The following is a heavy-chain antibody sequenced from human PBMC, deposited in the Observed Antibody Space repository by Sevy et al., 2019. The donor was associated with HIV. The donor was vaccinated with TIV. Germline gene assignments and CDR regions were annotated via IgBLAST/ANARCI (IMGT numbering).Heavy chain of an antibody. D-gene: IGHD5-12*01. V-gene: IGHV4-39*01. CDR1: GGSLSRSPYY. CDR2: LYHDGSS. Sequence: SETLSLTCSVSGGSLSRSPYYWGWISQPPGKGLEWIGSLYHDGSSSYIPSLKSRVTMSADTSNNQFSLRLTSVTAADTAVYYCTRRGYSGRFDFWGQGILVTVSS. J-gene: IGHJ4*02. CDR3: TRRGYSGRFDF.